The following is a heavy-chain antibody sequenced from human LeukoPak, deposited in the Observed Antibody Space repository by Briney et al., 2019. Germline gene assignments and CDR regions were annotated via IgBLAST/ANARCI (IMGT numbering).Heavy chain of an antibody. CDR3: AELGITMIGGV. D-gene: IGHD3-10*02. CDR2: IRGSGNTI. Sequence: GGSLRLSCAASGFTFSDYYMSWFRQAPGKGLEWVSYIRGSGNTIYYADSVKGRFTISRDNAKNSLYLQMNSLRAEDTAVYYCAELGITMIGGVWGKGTTVTISS. V-gene: IGHV3-11*04. CDR1: GFTFSDYY. J-gene: IGHJ6*04.